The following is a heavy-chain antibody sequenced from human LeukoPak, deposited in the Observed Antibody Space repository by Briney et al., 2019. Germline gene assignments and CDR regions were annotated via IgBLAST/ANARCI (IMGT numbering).Heavy chain of an antibody. Sequence: ETLSLTCTVSGGSISSGGYYWSWIRQAPGKGLEWVSAISGSGGSTYYADSVKGRFTISRDNSKNTLYLQMNSLRAEDTAVYYCAKDLGGDTYYYDSSGYDYWGQGTLVTVSS. CDR2: ISGSGGST. V-gene: IGHV3-23*01. D-gene: IGHD3-22*01. J-gene: IGHJ4*02. CDR1: GGSISSGGYY. CDR3: AKDLGGDTYYYDSSGYDY.